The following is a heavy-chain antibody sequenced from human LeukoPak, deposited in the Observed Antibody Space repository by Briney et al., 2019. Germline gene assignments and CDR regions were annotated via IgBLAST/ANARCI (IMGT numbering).Heavy chain of an antibody. Sequence: GASVKLSCKASGYTFTGYYMHWVRQAPGQGLEWMGWINPNSGGTNYAQKFQGRVTITRDTSISTAYMELSRLRADDTAVYYGATLGAVVVTAHAFYICGQGTVVTVSS. CDR3: ATLGAVVVTAHAFYI. CDR1: GYTFTGYY. D-gene: IGHD2-21*02. J-gene: IGHJ3*02. CDR2: INPNSGGT. V-gene: IGHV1-2*02.